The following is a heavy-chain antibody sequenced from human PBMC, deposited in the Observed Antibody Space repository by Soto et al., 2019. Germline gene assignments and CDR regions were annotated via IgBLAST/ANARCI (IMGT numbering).Heavy chain of an antibody. V-gene: IGHV4-39*01. D-gene: IGHD6-13*01. CDR1: GGSISTSSYY. CDR3: ARLIAAAGGNRAY. Sequence: QLQLQESGPGLVKPSETLSLTCTVSGGSISTSSYYWGWIRQPPGKGLEWIGSIYYSGSTYYNPSLKSRVTISADTSKNRFSLKLSSVTAADTAVYYCARLIAAAGGNRAYWGQGTLVTVSS. CDR2: IYYSGST. J-gene: IGHJ4*02.